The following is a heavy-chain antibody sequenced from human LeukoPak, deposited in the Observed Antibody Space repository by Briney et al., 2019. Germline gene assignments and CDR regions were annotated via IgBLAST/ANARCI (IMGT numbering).Heavy chain of an antibody. Sequence: PGGSLRLSCAASGFTFSSYGMHWVRQAPGKGLEWVAFIRYDGSNKYYADSVKGRFTISRDNSKNTLYLQMNSLRAEDTAVYYCAKSQTHNYYYYYMDVWGKGTTVTISS. CDR3: AKSQTHNYYYYYMDV. CDR1: GFTFSSYG. CDR2: IRYDGSNK. V-gene: IGHV3-30*02. J-gene: IGHJ6*03.